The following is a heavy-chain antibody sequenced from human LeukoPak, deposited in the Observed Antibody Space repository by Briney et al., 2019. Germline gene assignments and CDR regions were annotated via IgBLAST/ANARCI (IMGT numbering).Heavy chain of an antibody. Sequence: GGSLRLSRAASGFTFSSYEMNWVRQAPGEGLEWVSYISSSGSTIYYADSVKGRFTISRDNAKNSLYLQMNSLRAEDTAVYYCARVPSDYYDSSGYYSPLDYWGQGTLVTVSS. CDR3: ARVPSDYYDSSGYYSPLDY. D-gene: IGHD3-22*01. CDR2: ISSSGSTI. CDR1: GFTFSSYE. J-gene: IGHJ4*02. V-gene: IGHV3-48*03.